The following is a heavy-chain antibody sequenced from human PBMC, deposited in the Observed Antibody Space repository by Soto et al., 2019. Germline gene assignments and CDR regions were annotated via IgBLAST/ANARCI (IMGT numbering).Heavy chain of an antibody. V-gene: IGHV3-30*18. J-gene: IGHJ6*02. D-gene: IGHD6-6*01. CDR3: AKDRKEQLVTSDTWYYYYGMDV. CDR1: GFTFSSYG. Sequence: QVQLVESGGGVVQPGRSLRLSCAASGFTFSSYGMHWVRQAPGKGLEWEAVISYDGSNKYYADSVKGRFTISRDNSKNTLYLQMNSLRAEDTAVYYCAKDRKEQLVTSDTWYYYYGMDVWGQGTTVTVSS. CDR2: ISYDGSNK.